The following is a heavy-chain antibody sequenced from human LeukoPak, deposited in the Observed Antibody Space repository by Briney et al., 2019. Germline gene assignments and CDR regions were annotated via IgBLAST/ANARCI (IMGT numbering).Heavy chain of an antibody. CDR1: GGSISSYY. J-gene: IGHJ4*02. Sequence: PSETLSITCTVSGGSISSYYWSWIRQTPGKGLEWIGYIYYSGSTNYNPSLKSRVTISVDTSKNQFSLRLSSVTAADTAVYYCARVRRLVTAMTPYFDHWGQGTQVTVSS. CDR2: IYYSGST. V-gene: IGHV4-59*01. D-gene: IGHD4-23*01. CDR3: ARVRRLVTAMTPYFDH.